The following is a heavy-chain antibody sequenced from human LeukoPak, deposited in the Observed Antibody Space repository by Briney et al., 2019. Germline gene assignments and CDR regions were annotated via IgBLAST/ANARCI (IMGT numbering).Heavy chain of an antibody. CDR2: FDPEDGET. CDR3: ATDGYSGYDWYYFDY. D-gene: IGHD5-12*01. CDR1: GYTFTSYY. J-gene: IGHJ4*02. Sequence: VASVKVSCKASGYTFTSYYMHWVRQAPGKGLEWMGGFDPEDGETIYAQKFQGRVTMTEDTSTDTAYMELSSLRSEDTAVYYCATDGYSGYDWYYFDYWGQGTLVTVSS. V-gene: IGHV1-24*01.